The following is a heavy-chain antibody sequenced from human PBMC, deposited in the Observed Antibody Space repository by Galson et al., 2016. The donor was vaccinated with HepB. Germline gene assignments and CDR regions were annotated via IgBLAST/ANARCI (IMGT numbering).Heavy chain of an antibody. CDR3: ARGKGADYKDAFEL. CDR2: IWYDGSES. J-gene: IGHJ3*01. Sequence: SLRLSCAASGFSFHRFGMHWVRQAPGKRLEWVAVIWYDGSESEYLDSVQGRFTVSRDNSKKTLYLQMDSLRNDDTAVYYCARGKGADYKDAFELWGQRTRVTVSS. V-gene: IGHV3-33*01. D-gene: IGHD4-11*01. CDR1: GFSFHRFG.